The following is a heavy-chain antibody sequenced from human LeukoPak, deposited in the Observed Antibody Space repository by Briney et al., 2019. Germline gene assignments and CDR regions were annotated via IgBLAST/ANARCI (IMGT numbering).Heavy chain of an antibody. CDR1: GYTFTTYD. J-gene: IGHJ4*02. CDR2: MNPNSGNT. D-gene: IGHD3-10*01. Sequence: WASVKVPCKASGYTFTTYDINWVRQATGQGLEWMGWMNPNSGNTGYAQKFQGRVTMTRNTSMSTAYMELNSLRSGDTAVYYCARANYYGSGKKDLDYWGQGTLVTVSS. CDR3: ARANYYGSGKKDLDY. V-gene: IGHV1-8*01.